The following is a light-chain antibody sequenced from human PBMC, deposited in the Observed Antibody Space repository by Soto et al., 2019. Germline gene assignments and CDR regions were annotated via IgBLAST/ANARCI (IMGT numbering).Light chain of an antibody. CDR3: SSYAGRYTYV. Sequence: QSVLTQPRSVSGSPGQTVTISCTGTSSDVGGYNYVSWYQHHPGKAPKLMIYDVSKRPSGIPDRFSGSKSGNTASLTISGLPDEDEDDYYCSSYAGRYTYVFGSGTKLTVL. CDR2: DVS. CDR1: SSDVGGYNY. J-gene: IGLJ1*01. V-gene: IGLV2-11*01.